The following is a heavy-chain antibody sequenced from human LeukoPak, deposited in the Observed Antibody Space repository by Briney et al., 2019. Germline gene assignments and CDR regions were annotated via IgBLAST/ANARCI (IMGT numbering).Heavy chain of an antibody. Sequence: GGSLRLSCAASGFTFSSYWMSWVRQAPGKGREWVANINQDGSEKYYVDSVKGRFTISRDNAKYSLYLHMNSLRAEDTAVYYCARDQGVIAAAGTLVDYWGQGTLVTVSS. CDR3: ARDQGVIAAAGTLVDY. CDR1: GFTFSSYW. CDR2: INQDGSEK. J-gene: IGHJ4*02. V-gene: IGHV3-7*01. D-gene: IGHD6-13*01.